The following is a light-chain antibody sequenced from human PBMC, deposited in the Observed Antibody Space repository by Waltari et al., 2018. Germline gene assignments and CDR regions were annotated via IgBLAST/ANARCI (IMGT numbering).Light chain of an antibody. V-gene: IGKV1-5*03. CDR2: KAS. CDR1: QSIDIW. Sequence: DIQMTQSPSTLFASVGDRVTITCRASQSIDIWLAWYQQKPGTVPKLLIYKASSLESGVPSRVSGSGSGTEFTLTISSLQPDDFATYYCQQYNNYPMYTFGQGTKLEIK. CDR3: QQYNNYPMYT. J-gene: IGKJ2*01.